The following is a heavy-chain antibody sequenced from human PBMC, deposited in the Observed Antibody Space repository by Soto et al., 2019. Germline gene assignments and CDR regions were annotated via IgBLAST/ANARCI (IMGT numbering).Heavy chain of an antibody. CDR1: GGTFSSYA. Sequence: SVKFSFKASGGTFSSYAISWVRQAPGQGLEWMGGIIPIFGTANYAQKFQGRVTITADKSTSTAYMELSSLRSEDTAVYYCARHPSWSTGWYSGFDDWGQGTLIT. D-gene: IGHD1-26*01. J-gene: IGHJ4*01. CDR3: ARHPSWSTGWYSGFDD. CDR2: IIPIFGTA. V-gene: IGHV1-69*06.